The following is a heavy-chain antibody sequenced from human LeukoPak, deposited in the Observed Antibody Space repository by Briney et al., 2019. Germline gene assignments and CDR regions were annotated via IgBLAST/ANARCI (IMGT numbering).Heavy chain of an antibody. V-gene: IGHV4-59*08. D-gene: IGHD6-13*01. J-gene: IGHJ1*01. CDR2: IYYSGST. CDR1: GGSISSYY. CDR3: AIAAAGTTHEYFQH. Sequence: SETLSLTCTVSGGSISSYYWSWIRQPPGKGLEWIGYIYYSGSTNYKPSLKSRVTISVDTSKNQFSLKLSSVTAADTAVYYCAIAAAGTTHEYFQHWGQGTLVTVSS.